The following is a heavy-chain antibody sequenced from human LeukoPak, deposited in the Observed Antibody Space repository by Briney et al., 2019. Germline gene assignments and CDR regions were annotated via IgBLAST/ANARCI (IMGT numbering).Heavy chain of an antibody. CDR3: AKLGGYDNAVDY. J-gene: IGHJ4*02. CDR1: GFTFSSYA. D-gene: IGHD5-12*01. CDR2: IGGSGGST. V-gene: IGHV3-23*01. Sequence: GGSLRLSCAASGFTFSSYAMSWVRQAPGKGLEWVSAIGGSGGSTYYADSVKGRFTISRDNSKNTLYLQMNSLRAEDTAVYYCAKLGGYDNAVDYWGQGTLVTVSS.